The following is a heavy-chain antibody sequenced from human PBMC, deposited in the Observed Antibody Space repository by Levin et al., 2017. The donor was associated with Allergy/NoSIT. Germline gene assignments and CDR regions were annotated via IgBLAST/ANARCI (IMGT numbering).Heavy chain of an antibody. CDR1: GFTFSTYW. CDR2: GNSDGTNT. V-gene: IGHV3-74*01. J-gene: IGHJ4*02. CDR3: ARSQYSGSHMDY. Sequence: GESLKISCVASGFTFSTYWMHWVRQAPGKGLVWVSRGNSDGTNTSYADSVKGRFTCSRDNAKKTVYLEMNNLTAEDTAMYYCARSQYSGSHMDYWGQGILVTVSS. D-gene: IGHD1-26*01.